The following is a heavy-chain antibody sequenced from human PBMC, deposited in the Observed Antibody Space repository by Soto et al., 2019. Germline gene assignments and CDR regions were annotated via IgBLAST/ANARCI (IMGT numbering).Heavy chain of an antibody. CDR2: MSWDCDTT. J-gene: IGHJ4*02. Sequence: GGSLRLSCATSGFTFADYSMHWVRQAPGKGLEWVSLMSWDCDTTYYTASVTGRFTIARDNNNNSLYLQMNSLRPGGNALYYCSDPPTYGGQGPLVTVS. V-gene: IGHV3-43*01. CDR1: GFTFADYS. CDR3: SDPPTY.